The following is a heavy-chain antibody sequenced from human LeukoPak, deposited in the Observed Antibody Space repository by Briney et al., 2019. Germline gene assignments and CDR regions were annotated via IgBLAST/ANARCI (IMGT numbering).Heavy chain of an antibody. V-gene: IGHV3-23*01. CDR1: GFTFSSYA. J-gene: IGHJ4*02. D-gene: IGHD5-24*01. Sequence: GGSLRLSCAASGFTFSSYAMSWVRQAPGKGLEWVSAISGSGGSTYYADSVKGRFTISRDNAKNSLYLQMNSLRAEDTAVYHCARDRGKRRDGYRGYFDYWGQGTLVTVSS. CDR2: ISGSGGST. CDR3: ARDRGKRRDGYRGYFDY.